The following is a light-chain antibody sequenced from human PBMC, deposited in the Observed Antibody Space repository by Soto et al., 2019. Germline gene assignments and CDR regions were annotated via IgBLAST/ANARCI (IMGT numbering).Light chain of an antibody. V-gene: IGLV1-51*01. CDR1: SSNIGNNW. CDR3: GAWDSSLSAYV. CDR2: DNK. Sequence: QSVLTQPPSVSAAPGQRGTISCSGSSSNIGNNWVSWYQQVPGTAPKLLIYDNKSRPSGIPDRFSGSKSGTSATLGITGLQTGDEADYFCGAWDSSLSAYVFGTGTKV. J-gene: IGLJ1*01.